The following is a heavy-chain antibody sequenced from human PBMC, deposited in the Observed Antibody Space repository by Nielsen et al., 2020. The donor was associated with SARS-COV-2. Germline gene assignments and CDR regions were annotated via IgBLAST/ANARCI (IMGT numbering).Heavy chain of an antibody. J-gene: IGHJ6*02. CDR3: ARGRRFRGVSTSDV. D-gene: IGHD3-10*01. Sequence: GESLKISCAASGFTFSSYNMNWVRQAPGKGLEWVSYIISSSYFTNYAESVKGRFTISRDNAKKSLYLQMDSLRAEDTAVYYCARGRRFRGVSTSDVWGQGTTVTVSS. CDR1: GFTFSSYN. CDR2: IISSSYFT. V-gene: IGHV3-21*05.